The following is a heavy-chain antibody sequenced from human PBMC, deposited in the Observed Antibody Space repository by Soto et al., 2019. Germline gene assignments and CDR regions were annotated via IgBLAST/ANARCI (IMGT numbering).Heavy chain of an antibody. Sequence: SVKVSCKASGYTFTGYYIHWVRQAPGQGLEWMGWINPNSGDTNYAQKFQGRVTMTRDTSINTAYMEVSRLRSDDTAVYYCARTTCTSTSCYNYFDYWGQGTLVTVSS. CDR3: ARTTCTSTSCYNYFDY. CDR2: INPNSGDT. J-gene: IGHJ4*02. CDR1: GYTFTGYY. V-gene: IGHV1-2*02. D-gene: IGHD2-2*02.